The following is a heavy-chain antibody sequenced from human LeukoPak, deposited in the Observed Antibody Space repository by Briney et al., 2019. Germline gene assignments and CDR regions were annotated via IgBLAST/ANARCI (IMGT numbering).Heavy chain of an antibody. D-gene: IGHD3-16*01. CDR1: GFTFSSYS. CDR2: ISSSSNYI. CDR3: ARVRWGGLYYFDY. J-gene: IGHJ4*02. V-gene: IGHV3-21*01. Sequence: GSLRLSCAASGFTFSSYSMNWVRQAPGKGLEWVSSISSSSNYIYYADSVKGRFTISRDNAKNSLYLQMNSLRAEDTAVYYCARVRWGGLYYFDYWGQGTLVTVSS.